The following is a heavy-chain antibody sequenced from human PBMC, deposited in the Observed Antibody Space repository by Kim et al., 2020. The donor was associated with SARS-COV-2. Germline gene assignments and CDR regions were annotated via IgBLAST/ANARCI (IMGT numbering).Heavy chain of an antibody. Sequence: SQTLSLTCAVYGGSFSGYYWSWIRQPPGKGLEWIGEINHSGSTNYNPSLKSRVTISVDTSKNQFSLKLSSVTAADTAVYYCVRSLSGPYYYGSGDVDYWGQGTLSPAPQ. D-gene: IGHD3-10*01. CDR1: GGSFSGYY. V-gene: IGHV4-34*01. CDR3: VRSLSGPYYYGSGDVDY. CDR2: INHSGST. J-gene: IGHJ4*02.